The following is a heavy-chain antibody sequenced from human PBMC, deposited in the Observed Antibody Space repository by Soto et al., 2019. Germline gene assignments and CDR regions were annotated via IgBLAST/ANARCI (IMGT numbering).Heavy chain of an antibody. Sequence: QVQLQESGPGLVKPSQTLSLTCTVSGGSISSGGYYWSWIRQHPGKGLEWIGYIYYSGSTYYNPSLKSRVNISVDTSKNQFSLKLSSVTAADTAVYYCAGYASALGYYGMDVWGQGTTVTVSS. CDR1: GGSISSGGYY. CDR2: IYYSGST. V-gene: IGHV4-31*03. D-gene: IGHD2-15*01. J-gene: IGHJ6*02. CDR3: AGYASALGYYGMDV.